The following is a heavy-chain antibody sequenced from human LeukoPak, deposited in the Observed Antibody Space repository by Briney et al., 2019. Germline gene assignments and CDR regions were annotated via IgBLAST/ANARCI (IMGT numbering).Heavy chain of an antibody. J-gene: IGHJ4*02. CDR2: RYYRGST. CDR3: GRQEYRIAAASAGY. CDR1: GDSISSSSSY. D-gene: IGHD6-13*01. Sequence: SETLSLTCIVSGDSISSSSSYWGWIRQPPGKGLEWIGSRYYRGSTYYNPSLKSRVTISEDTSKNQLSLKLSSVTAADTAVYYCGRQEYRIAAASAGYWGQGVLVTVSS. V-gene: IGHV4-39*01.